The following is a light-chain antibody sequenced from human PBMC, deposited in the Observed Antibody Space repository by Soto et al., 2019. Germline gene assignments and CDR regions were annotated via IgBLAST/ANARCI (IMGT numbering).Light chain of an antibody. CDR2: GAS. J-gene: IGKJ4*01. V-gene: IGKV3-15*01. CDR1: QSVSSN. Sequence: EIVMTQSPATLSVSPGERATLSCRASQSVSSNLAWYQQTPGQAPRLLIYGASTRATGIPARFSGSGSGTEFTLTISSLQSEDFAVYYCQQYNNWPRTLTFGGGTKVEIK. CDR3: QQYNNWPRTLT.